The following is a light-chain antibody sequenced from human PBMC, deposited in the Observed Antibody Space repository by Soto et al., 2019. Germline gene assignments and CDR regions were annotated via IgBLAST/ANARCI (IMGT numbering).Light chain of an antibody. J-gene: IGKJ1*01. Sequence: DIVMTQSPLSLPVTPGEPASLSCRSSQSLLHSNGYNFLDWYMQKPGQSPQLLIYLGSKRAAGVPDRFSGTGSGTDFTLTISRIEPEDFAVYYCQQYGNTPRTSGQGTKVDIK. CDR2: LGS. CDR3: QQYGNTPRT. V-gene: IGKV2-28*01. CDR1: QSLLHSNGYNF.